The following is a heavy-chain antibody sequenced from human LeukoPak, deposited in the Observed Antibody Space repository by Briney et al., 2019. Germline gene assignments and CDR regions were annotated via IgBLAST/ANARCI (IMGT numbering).Heavy chain of an antibody. CDR3: AKPMTTVTTHPLPFDY. Sequence: PGGSLRLSCAASGFTFSSYGMHWVRQAPGKGLEWVAFIRYDGSNKYYADSVKGRFTISRDNSKNTLYLQMNSLRAEDTAVYYCAKPMTTVTTHPLPFDYWGQGILVTVSS. CDR1: GFTFSSYG. D-gene: IGHD4-17*01. V-gene: IGHV3-30*02. CDR2: IRYDGSNK. J-gene: IGHJ4*02.